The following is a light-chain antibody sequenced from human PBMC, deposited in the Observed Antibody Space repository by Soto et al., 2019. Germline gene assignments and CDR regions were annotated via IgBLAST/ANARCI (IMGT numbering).Light chain of an antibody. Sequence: EIVLTQSPGTLSLSPGERATLSCRASRSVSSSYLAWYQQKPGQAPRLLIYGASSRATGIPDRFSGSGSGTPLNITIGSIEPEDFAGYYGKQRSNWPLTFGHGTLMEIK. CDR2: GAS. CDR1: RSVSSSY. CDR3: KQRSNWPLT. V-gene: IGKV3D-20*02. J-gene: IGKJ5*01.